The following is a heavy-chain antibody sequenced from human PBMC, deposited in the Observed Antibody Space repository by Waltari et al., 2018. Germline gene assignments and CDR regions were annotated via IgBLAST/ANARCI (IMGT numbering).Heavy chain of an antibody. J-gene: IGHJ3*02. V-gene: IGHV4-38-2*01. Sequence: QVQLQESGPGLVKPSETLSLTCAVSGYSISSGYYWGWTRQPPGKGLEWIGSIYHSGSTYYNPSLKSRVTISVDTSKNQFSLKLSSVTAADTAVYYCARCSGWYDAFDIWGQGTMVTVSS. CDR2: IYHSGST. CDR3: ARCSGWYDAFDI. D-gene: IGHD6-19*01. CDR1: GYSISSGYY.